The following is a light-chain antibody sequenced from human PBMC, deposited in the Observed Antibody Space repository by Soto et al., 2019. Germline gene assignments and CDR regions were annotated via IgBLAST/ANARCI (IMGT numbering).Light chain of an antibody. V-gene: IGKV3-15*01. CDR1: QSVSSN. CDR2: GAS. J-gene: IGKJ1*01. Sequence: IVLTQSPATLSVPPGERATLSCSASQSVSSNLAWYQQKPGQAPRLLIYGASTRATGIPARFSGSGSGTEFTLTISSLQSEDFAVYYCQQYNNWAVTFGQGTKVDIK. CDR3: QQYNNWAVT.